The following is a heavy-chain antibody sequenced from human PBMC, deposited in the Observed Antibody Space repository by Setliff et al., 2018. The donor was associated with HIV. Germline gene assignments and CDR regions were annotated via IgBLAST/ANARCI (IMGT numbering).Heavy chain of an antibody. CDR1: DDPISSYY. D-gene: IGHD5-12*01. V-gene: IGHV4-4*07. Sequence: SETLSLTCYVTDDPISSYYWSWVRQPAGKGLEWIGRLYVSGDTNYNPSLKSRVTMSVDTSKNKFSLKLSSVTAADTAVYYCARRAFKDGYKRSYFDYWGQGTLVTVS. CDR3: ARRAFKDGYKRSYFDY. J-gene: IGHJ4*02. CDR2: LYVSGDT.